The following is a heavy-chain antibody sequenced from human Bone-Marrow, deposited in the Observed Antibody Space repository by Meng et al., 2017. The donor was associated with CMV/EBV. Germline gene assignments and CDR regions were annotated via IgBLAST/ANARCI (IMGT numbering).Heavy chain of an antibody. J-gene: IGHJ4*02. D-gene: IGHD2-15*01. CDR1: GGSISGYY. CDR3: ARDRGYCSGGSCYFSYFDY. V-gene: IGHV4-59*13. Sequence: SETLSLTCTVSGGSISGYYWSWIRQPPGKGLEWIGYIHSSGSTNYNPSLKSRVTISVDTSKNQFSLKLSSVTAADTAVYYCARDRGYCSGGSCYFSYFDYWGQGTLVTVSS. CDR2: IHSSGST.